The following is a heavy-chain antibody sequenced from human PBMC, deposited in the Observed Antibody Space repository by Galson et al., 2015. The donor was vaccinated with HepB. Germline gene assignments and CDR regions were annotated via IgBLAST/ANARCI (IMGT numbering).Heavy chain of an antibody. V-gene: IGHV3-30*18. CDR3: AKDRLDAEWELPYFDY. CDR2: ISYDGSNK. CDR1: GFTFSSYG. Sequence: SLRLSCAASGFTFSSYGMHWVRQAPGKGLEWVAVISYDGSNKYYADSVKGRFTISRDNSKNTLYLQMNSLRAEDTAVYYCAKDRLDAEWELPYFDYWGQGTLVTVSS. D-gene: IGHD1-26*01. J-gene: IGHJ4*02.